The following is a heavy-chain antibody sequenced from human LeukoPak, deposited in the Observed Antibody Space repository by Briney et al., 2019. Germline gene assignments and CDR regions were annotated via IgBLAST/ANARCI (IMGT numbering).Heavy chain of an antibody. D-gene: IGHD3-10*01. V-gene: IGHV4-61*01. Sequence: SETLSLTCTVSDGSISSSSYYWSWIRQPPGKGLEWIGYIYYSGSTNYNPSLKSRVTISVDTSKNQFSLKLSSVTAADTAVYYCARGSGSYYNGFYGMDVWGQGTTVTVSS. CDR1: DGSISSSSYY. CDR3: ARGSGSYYNGFYGMDV. CDR2: IYYSGST. J-gene: IGHJ6*02.